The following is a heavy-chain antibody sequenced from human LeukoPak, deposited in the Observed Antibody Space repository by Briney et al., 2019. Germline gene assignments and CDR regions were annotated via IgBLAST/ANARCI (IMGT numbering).Heavy chain of an antibody. J-gene: IGHJ6*03. CDR3: ARVGHYYDSSGYYYYNYYYYYMDV. CDR2: IYYSGGT. D-gene: IGHD3-22*01. Sequence: SETLSLTCTVSGGSISSYYWSWIRQPPGKGLEWIGYIYYSGGTNYNPSLKSRVTISVDTSKNQFSLKLSSVTAADTAVYYCARVGHYYDSSGYYYYNYYYYYMDVWGKGTTVTVSS. V-gene: IGHV4-59*01. CDR1: GGSISSYY.